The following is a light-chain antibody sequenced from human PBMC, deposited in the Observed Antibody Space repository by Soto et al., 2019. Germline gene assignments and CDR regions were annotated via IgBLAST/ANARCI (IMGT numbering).Light chain of an antibody. CDR3: QQYGSSPPT. V-gene: IGKV3-20*01. CDR2: ATS. Sequence: EIVLTQSPGTLSLSPGEGATLSCRASQNINNNYLAWYQQKPGQAPRLLIYATSSRATGIPDRFSGSGSGTDFTLTISRLEPADFAVYYCQQYGSSPPTFGQGTKVDIK. J-gene: IGKJ1*01. CDR1: QNINNNY.